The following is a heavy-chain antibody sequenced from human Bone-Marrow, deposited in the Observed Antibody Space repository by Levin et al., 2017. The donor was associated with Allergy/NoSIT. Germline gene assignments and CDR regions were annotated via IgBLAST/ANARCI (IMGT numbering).Heavy chain of an antibody. V-gene: IGHV1-2*02. J-gene: IGHJ3*01. CDR1: GYTFTDYY. D-gene: IGHD1-26*01. CDR3: ARDLVGVDAFDL. CDR2: INPDGGGT. Sequence: GGSLRLSCKATGYTFTDYYIHWIRQAPGQGLEWMGRINPDGGGTKFSQRFEGRVTLTRDTSIRTVNMELSSLRSDDTAVYFCARDLVGVDAFDLWGQGTMVIVSS.